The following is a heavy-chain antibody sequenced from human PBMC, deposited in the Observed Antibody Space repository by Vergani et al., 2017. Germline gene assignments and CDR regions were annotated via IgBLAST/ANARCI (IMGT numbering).Heavy chain of an antibody. V-gene: IGHV4-61*01. Sequence: QVQLQESGPGLVKPSETLSLTCTVSGGSVSSGSYYWSGIRQPPGKGLEWIGYIYYSGSTNYNPSLKSRVTISVDTSKNQFSLKLSSVTAADTAVYYCARSRYSSGWYPDWFDPWGQGTLVTVSS. CDR1: GGSVSSGSYY. CDR3: ARSRYSSGWYPDWFDP. CDR2: IYYSGST. J-gene: IGHJ5*02. D-gene: IGHD6-19*01.